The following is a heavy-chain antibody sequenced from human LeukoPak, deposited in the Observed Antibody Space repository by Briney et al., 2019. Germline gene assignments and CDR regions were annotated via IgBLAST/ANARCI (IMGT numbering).Heavy chain of an antibody. CDR2: IKQDGSKK. V-gene: IGHV3-7*03. CDR3: ARGGGLDV. Sequence: GGSLRLSCVASGFPFSSYWMTWVRQAPGKGLEWVANIKQDGSKKSYVDSVKGRFTISRDNAKNSLYLQMSNLRAEDTAVYFCARGGGLDVWGQGATVTVSS. J-gene: IGHJ6*02. CDR1: GFPFSSYW. D-gene: IGHD3-16*01.